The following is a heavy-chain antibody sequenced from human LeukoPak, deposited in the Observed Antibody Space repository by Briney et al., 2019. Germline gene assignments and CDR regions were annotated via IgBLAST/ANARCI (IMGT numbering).Heavy chain of an antibody. J-gene: IGHJ3*02. D-gene: IGHD3-3*01. Sequence: PSETLSLTCTVSGGSISSGSYYWSWIRQPAGKGLEWIGRIYTSGSTYYNPSLKSRVTISVDTSKNQFSLKLSSVTAADTAVYYCARHSPNFWFGAFDIWGQGTMVTVSS. V-gene: IGHV4-61*02. CDR1: GGSISSGSYY. CDR2: IYTSGST. CDR3: ARHSPNFWFGAFDI.